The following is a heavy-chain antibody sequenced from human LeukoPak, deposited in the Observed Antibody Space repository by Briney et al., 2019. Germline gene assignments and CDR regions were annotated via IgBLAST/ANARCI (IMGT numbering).Heavy chain of an antibody. V-gene: IGHV4-38-2*02. J-gene: IGHJ4*02. CDR2: IYYRRTT. CDR1: GYSISSGYD. CDR3: WLISSQSERYGGNSADLYYFDY. D-gene: IGHD4-23*01. Sequence: SETLSLTCTVSGYSISSGYDWGWIRQPPGKGLEWIGSIYYRRTTYYNPSLKSRVTISIDTSENQLSLRLSSVTAADTAVYYCWLISSQSERYGGNSADLYYFDYWGQGTLVTVSS.